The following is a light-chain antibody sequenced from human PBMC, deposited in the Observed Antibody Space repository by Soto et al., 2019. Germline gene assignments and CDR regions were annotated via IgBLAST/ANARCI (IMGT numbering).Light chain of an antibody. CDR3: QQYNSYSWT. CDR2: DAS. J-gene: IGKJ1*01. Sequence: DIQMTQSPSTLSASVGDRVTITCRASQSISSWLAWYQQKPGKAPKLLIYDASSFESGVPSRFSGSGSGTEFTLTISSLQPDDFATYDCQQYNSYSWTFGQGTKVEIK. CDR1: QSISSW. V-gene: IGKV1-5*01.